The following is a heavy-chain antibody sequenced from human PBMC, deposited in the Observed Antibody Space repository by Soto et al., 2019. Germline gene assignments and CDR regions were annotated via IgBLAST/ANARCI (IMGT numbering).Heavy chain of an antibody. J-gene: IGHJ4*02. CDR3: ARDPTDYYDSSGYDPHFDY. V-gene: IGHV3-30-3*01. CDR2: TSYDGSNK. D-gene: IGHD3-22*01. Sequence: GGSLRLSCAASGFTFSSYAMHWVRQAPGKGLEWVAVTSYDGSNKYYADSVKGRFTISRDNSKNTLYLQMNSLRAEDTAVYYCARDPTDYYDSSGYDPHFDYWGQGTLVTVSS. CDR1: GFTFSSYA.